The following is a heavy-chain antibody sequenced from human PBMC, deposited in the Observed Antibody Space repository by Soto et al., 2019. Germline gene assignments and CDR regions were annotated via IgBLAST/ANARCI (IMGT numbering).Heavy chain of an antibody. V-gene: IGHV1-69*12. CDR1: GGTFSSYA. CDR2: IIPIFGTA. Sequence: QVQLVQSGAEVKKPGPSVKVSCKASGGTFSSYAISWVRQAPGQGLEWMGGIIPIFGTANYVQKFQGRVTITADESTSTAYMELSSLRSEDTAVYYCAREGGSGNYRYYAMDVWGQGTTVTVSS. CDR3: AREGGSGNYRYYAMDV. D-gene: IGHD3-10*01. J-gene: IGHJ6*02.